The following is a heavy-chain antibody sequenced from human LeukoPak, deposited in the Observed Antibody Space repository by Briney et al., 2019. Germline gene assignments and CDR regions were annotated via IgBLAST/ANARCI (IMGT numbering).Heavy chain of an antibody. Sequence: GGSLRLSCAASGFTFSSYEMSWVRQAPGKGLEWVGRIKAKSEGGTTDYAAPVKGRFAISRDDSSNTLYLEMNSLRMDDTALYYCITEGPTYGFHSFDTWGQGTTVTISS. J-gene: IGHJ3*02. CDR3: ITEGPTYGFHSFDT. V-gene: IGHV3-15*01. CDR2: IKAKSEGGTT. D-gene: IGHD3-10*01. CDR1: GFTFSSYE.